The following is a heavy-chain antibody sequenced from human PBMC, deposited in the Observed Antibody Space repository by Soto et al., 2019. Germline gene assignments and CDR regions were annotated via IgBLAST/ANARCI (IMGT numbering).Heavy chain of an antibody. J-gene: IGHJ5*01. V-gene: IGHV1-18*04. CDR1: GYTSADFG. Sequence: VQLMQSGTEVKKPVASVTVSCKASGYTSADFGISWVRQAPGQGLEWMGWVSGNNGVSNPAPKVQGRITMTLDTSTGVSYMALRSLRADDTAIYYCVRDQKYFRVNGNWFDSWGQGTLVSVSS. CDR2: VSGNNGVS. D-gene: IGHD2-2*01. CDR3: VRDQKYFRVNGNWFDS.